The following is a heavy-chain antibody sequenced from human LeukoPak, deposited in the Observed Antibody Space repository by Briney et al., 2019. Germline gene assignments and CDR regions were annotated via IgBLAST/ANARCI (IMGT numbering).Heavy chain of an antibody. D-gene: IGHD3-3*01. V-gene: IGHV4-59*01. Sequence: ASETLSLTCTVSGGSISSYYWSWIRQPPGKGLEWIGYIYYSGSTNYNPSLKSRVTISVDTSKNQFSLKLSSVTAADTAVYYCARGRGAYYDFWSGYQEHLNWFDPWGQGTLVTVSS. CDR3: ARGRGAYYDFWSGYQEHLNWFDP. CDR1: GGSISSYY. J-gene: IGHJ5*02. CDR2: IYYSGST.